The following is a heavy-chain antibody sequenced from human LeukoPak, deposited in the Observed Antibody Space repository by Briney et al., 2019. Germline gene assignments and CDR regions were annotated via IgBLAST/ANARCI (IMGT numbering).Heavy chain of an antibody. V-gene: IGHV1-2*02. CDR2: INPNSGGT. Sequence: ASVKVSCKASGYTFTGYYMHWVRQAPGQGLEWMGWINPNSGGTNYAQKFQGRVTMTRDTSISTAYMELSRLRSDDTAAYYCARSVGFGELSFDYWGQGTLVTVSS. J-gene: IGHJ4*02. CDR1: GYTFTGYY. D-gene: IGHD3-10*01. CDR3: ARSVGFGELSFDY.